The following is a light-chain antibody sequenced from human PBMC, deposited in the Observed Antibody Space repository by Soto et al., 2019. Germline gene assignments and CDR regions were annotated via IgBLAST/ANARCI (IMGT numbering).Light chain of an antibody. CDR3: AAWDDSLNGWV. Sequence: QSVLTQPPSASGTPGQRVTISCSGSSSNIGGNTVNWYQQLPGTAPKLLIYSNNQRPSGVPDRFSGSKSGTSASLAISGLQSEEEADYYCAAWDDSLNGWVFGGGTKLTVL. V-gene: IGLV1-44*01. CDR1: SSNIGGNT. CDR2: SNN. J-gene: IGLJ3*02.